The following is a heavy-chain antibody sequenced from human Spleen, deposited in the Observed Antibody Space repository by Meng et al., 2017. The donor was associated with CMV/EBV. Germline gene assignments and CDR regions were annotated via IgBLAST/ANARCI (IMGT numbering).Heavy chain of an antibody. D-gene: IGHD3-10*01. CDR2: INPNTGGT. V-gene: IGHV1-2*02. Sequence: ASVKVSCKASGYTFNAYFMHWVRQAPGQGLQWMGWINPNTGGTNYAQHFQGRVTMTRDTSISTAYMELSRLRSDDTAMYYCATFGAYWYFDLWGRGTLVTVSS. J-gene: IGHJ2*01. CDR1: GYTFNAYF. CDR3: ATFGAYWYFDL.